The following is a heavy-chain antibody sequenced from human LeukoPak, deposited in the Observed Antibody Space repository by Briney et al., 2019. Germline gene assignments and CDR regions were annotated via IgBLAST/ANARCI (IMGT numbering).Heavy chain of an antibody. D-gene: IGHD3-10*01. CDR1: GFSFSNSW. CDR3: ARGITGMYYYDP. Sequence: AGGSLRLSCAASGFSFSNSWMHWVRQAPGKGLVWVSRINFDGSSTNYADSVKGRFTISSDNAKDTLYLQINSLRAEDTAVYYCARGITGMYYYDPWGQGTLVTVSS. V-gene: IGHV3-74*01. J-gene: IGHJ5*02. CDR2: INFDGSST.